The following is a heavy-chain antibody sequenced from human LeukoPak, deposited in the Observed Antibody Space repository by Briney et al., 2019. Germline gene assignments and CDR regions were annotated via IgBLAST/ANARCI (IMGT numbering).Heavy chain of an antibody. V-gene: IGHV4-39*01. CDR1: GGSLSSGNYY. Sequence: SETLSLTCTVSGGSLSSGNYYWAWIRQPPGKGLEWIGTIYYSGSTSSNPSLKSRVTISVDTAKNQFSLKLSSVTAADTAVYYCARRDCGGDCYYHWGQGTLVTVSS. CDR3: ARRDCGGDCYYH. CDR2: IYYSGST. D-gene: IGHD2-21*02. J-gene: IGHJ5*02.